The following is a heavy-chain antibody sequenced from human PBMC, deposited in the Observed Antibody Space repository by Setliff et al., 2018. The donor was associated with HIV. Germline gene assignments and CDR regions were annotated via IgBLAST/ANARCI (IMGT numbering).Heavy chain of an antibody. CDR2: ISPYNGHT. Sequence: ASVKVSCKASGGTFSRYVMTWVRQAPGQGLEWMGWISPYNGHTNYAQNFQGRVTMTTDTSTSRAYMELRSLRSDDTAAYFCARLGSGWSDSYYYAMDVWGQGTTVTVSS. D-gene: IGHD6-19*01. CDR1: GGTFSRYV. CDR3: ARLGSGWSDSYYYAMDV. V-gene: IGHV1-18*01. J-gene: IGHJ6*02.